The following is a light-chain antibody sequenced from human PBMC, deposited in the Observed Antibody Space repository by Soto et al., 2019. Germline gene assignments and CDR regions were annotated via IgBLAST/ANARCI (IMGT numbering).Light chain of an antibody. J-gene: IGLJ1*01. V-gene: IGLV1-40*01. CDR3: QSYDSSLSGYV. CDR2: ENH. CDR1: SSNIGAGYE. Sequence: QSVLTQPPSVSVAPGQRVTISCTGSSSNIGAGYEAHWYQQVPGTAHKLLIYENHNPPSGVPYRFSGSKSATSASLASTGLQAEDEAEYDCQSYDSSLSGYVFGTGTKLTVL.